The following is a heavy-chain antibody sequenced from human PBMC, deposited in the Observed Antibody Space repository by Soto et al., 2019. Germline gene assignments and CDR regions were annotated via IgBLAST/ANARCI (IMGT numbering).Heavy chain of an antibody. D-gene: IGHD1-7*01. V-gene: IGHV3-53*01. CDR3: ARDRYNWNYVSDYGMDV. J-gene: IGHJ6*02. CDR1: GFTVSSNY. CDR2: IYSGGST. Sequence: GGSLRLSCAASGFTVSSNYMSWVRQAPGKGLEWVSVIYSGGSTYYADSVKGRFTISRDNSKNTLYLQMNSLRAEDTAVYYCARDRYNWNYVSDYGMDVWGQGTTVTVS.